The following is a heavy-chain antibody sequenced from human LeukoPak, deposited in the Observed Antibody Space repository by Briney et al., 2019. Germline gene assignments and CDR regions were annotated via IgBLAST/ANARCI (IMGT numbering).Heavy chain of an antibody. D-gene: IGHD4-17*01. J-gene: IGHJ4*02. V-gene: IGHV3-13*01. CDR1: GFTFSSYD. Sequence: GGSLRLSCAASGFTFSSYDMRWVSQATGKGLEWVSAIGTAGDTYYPGSVKGRFTISRENAKNSLYLQMNSLRAGDTAVYYCARVGDNGDYDYWGQGTLVTVSS. CDR3: ARVGDNGDYDY. CDR2: IGTAGDT.